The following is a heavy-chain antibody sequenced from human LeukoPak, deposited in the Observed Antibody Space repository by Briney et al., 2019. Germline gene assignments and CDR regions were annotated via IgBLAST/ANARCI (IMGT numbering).Heavy chain of an antibody. J-gene: IGHJ4*02. CDR2: INHSGST. Sequence: PSETLSLTCTVSGYSISSGYYWSWIRQPPGKGLEWIGEINHSGSTNYNPSLKSRVSISVDTSRNQFSLRLRSVTAADTAVYYCARVTAGALDYWGQGTLVTVSS. CDR1: GYSISSGYY. CDR3: ARVTAGALDY. D-gene: IGHD1-26*01. V-gene: IGHV4-38-2*02.